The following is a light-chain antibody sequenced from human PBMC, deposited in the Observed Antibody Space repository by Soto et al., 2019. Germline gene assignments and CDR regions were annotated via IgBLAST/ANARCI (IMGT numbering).Light chain of an antibody. CDR1: GSAVRGKNS. J-gene: IGLJ2*01. CDR2: EVS. V-gene: IGLV2-8*01. Sequence: QSVLTQPPSASGSPGQSVSISCTEVGSAVRGKNSVSWYQQYPGKAPRLIIYEVSKRPSGVPDRFSGSKSGNTASLTVYGLQAEDEADYYCSWNAGGNTPLVFGGGTKLTVL. CDR3: SWNAGGNTPLV.